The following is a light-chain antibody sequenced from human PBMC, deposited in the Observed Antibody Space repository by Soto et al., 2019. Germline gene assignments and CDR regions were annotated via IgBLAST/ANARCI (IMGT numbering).Light chain of an antibody. CDR3: QQYNSYSWT. CDR1: QSISSW. J-gene: IGKJ1*01. V-gene: IGKV1-5*01. Sequence: EIQLTHAPSTLSKKVGDRVTITCRASQSISSWLAWYQQKPGKAPKLLIYDASSLESGVPSRFSGSGSGTEFTLTISSLQPDDFATYYCQQYNSYSWTFGQGTKVDIK. CDR2: DAS.